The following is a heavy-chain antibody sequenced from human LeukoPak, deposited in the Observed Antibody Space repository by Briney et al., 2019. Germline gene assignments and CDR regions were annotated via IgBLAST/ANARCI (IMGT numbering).Heavy chain of an antibody. D-gene: IGHD4-17*01. CDR2: IYYSGST. Sequence: SETLSLTCTVSGGSISSYYWSWIRQPPGKGLEWIGYIYYSGSTNYNPSLKSRVTISVDKSKNQFSLKLTSVTAADTAVYYCARDWGPLDDYGDTERQFDYWGQGTLVTVSS. CDR1: GGSISSYY. V-gene: IGHV4-59*12. CDR3: ARDWGPLDDYGDTERQFDY. J-gene: IGHJ4*02.